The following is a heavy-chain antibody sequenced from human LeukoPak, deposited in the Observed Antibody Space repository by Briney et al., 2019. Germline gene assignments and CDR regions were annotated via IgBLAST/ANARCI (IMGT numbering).Heavy chain of an antibody. Sequence: SETLSLTCTVSGGSISSSSYYWGWIRQPPGKGLEWVGSIFYSGGTYYNPSLKSRVTMSVDTSKNQFSLKLSSVTAADTAVFYCARQERYCSGSNCYKYFDYWGRGTLVTVSS. D-gene: IGHD2-15*01. V-gene: IGHV4-39*01. CDR2: IFYSGGT. J-gene: IGHJ4*02. CDR1: GGSISSSSYY. CDR3: ARQERYCSGSNCYKYFDY.